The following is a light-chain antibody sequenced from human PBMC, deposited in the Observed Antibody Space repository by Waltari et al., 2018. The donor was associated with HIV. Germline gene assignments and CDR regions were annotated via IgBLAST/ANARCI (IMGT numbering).Light chain of an antibody. CDR2: NDN. J-gene: IGLJ2*01. CDR1: DSNIGTHV. Sequence: QSVLTQPPSVSAAPGQRVTLSCTGSDSNIGTHVVHWYQQLPGTAPQLLIYNDNNRPSGVPDRFSASKSGTSASLAISGLQAEDEADYYCQSYDSNLSGSIFGGGTKLTV. V-gene: IGLV1-40*01. CDR3: QSYDSNLSGSI.